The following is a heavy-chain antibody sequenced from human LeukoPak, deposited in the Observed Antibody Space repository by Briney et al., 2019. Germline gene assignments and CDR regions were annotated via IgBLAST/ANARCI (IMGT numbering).Heavy chain of an antibody. CDR1: GFTFSSYW. J-gene: IGHJ4*02. D-gene: IGHD2-15*01. Sequence: GGSLRLSCAASGFTFSSYWMSWVRQAPGKGLEWVANIKLDGSEKYYVDSVKGRFTISKDNEKNSQYLQMNSLRAEDTAVYYCAREISGGGYFDYWGQGTLVTVSS. CDR2: IKLDGSEK. CDR3: AREISGGGYFDY. V-gene: IGHV3-7*01.